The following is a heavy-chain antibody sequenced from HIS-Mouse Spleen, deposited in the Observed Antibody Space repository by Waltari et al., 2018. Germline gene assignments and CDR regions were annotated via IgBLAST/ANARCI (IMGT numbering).Heavy chain of an antibody. V-gene: IGHV4-39*07. CDR1: GRPIRSSSYY. CDR2: IYYSGGT. D-gene: IGHD6-13*01. Sequence: QLLLPQSAPGLLKPPDTLSPTCTFSGRPIRSSSYYWGWLRRPPGTGLEWIGSIYYSGGTYYNPSLKSRVTISVDTSKNQFSLKLSSVTAADTAVYYCAREIPYSSSWYDWYFDLWGRGTLVTVSS. CDR3: AREIPYSSSWYDWYFDL. J-gene: IGHJ2*01.